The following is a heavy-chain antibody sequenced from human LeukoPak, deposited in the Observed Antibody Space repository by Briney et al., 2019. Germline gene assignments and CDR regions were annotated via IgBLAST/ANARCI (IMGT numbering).Heavy chain of an antibody. CDR3: ARFFSSGGKGNWFDP. D-gene: IGHD4-23*01. V-gene: IGHV4-61*02. CDR1: GGSMSGGGYC. CDR2: IYTSGST. Sequence: SETLSLTCSVSGGSMSGGGYCWSWIRQPAGKGLEWIGRIYTSGSTNYNPSLKSRVTISVDTSKNGFSLKLNSVTAADTAVYYCARFFSSGGKGNWFDPWGQGTLVTVSS. J-gene: IGHJ5*02.